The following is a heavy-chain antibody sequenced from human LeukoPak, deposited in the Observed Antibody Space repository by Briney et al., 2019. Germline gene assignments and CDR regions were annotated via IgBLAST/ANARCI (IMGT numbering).Heavy chain of an antibody. CDR2: INPSGGST. J-gene: IGHJ6*03. V-gene: IGHV1-46*01. D-gene: IGHD3-22*01. Sequence: GASVKVSCKASGYTFTSYYMHWVRQAPGQGLEGMGIINPSGGSTSYARKFQGRVTMTRDMSTSTVYMELSSLRSEDTAVYYCARDPGPYDSSGYSFYYYMDVWGKGTTVTVSS. CDR1: GYTFTSYY. CDR3: ARDPGPYDSSGYSFYYYMDV.